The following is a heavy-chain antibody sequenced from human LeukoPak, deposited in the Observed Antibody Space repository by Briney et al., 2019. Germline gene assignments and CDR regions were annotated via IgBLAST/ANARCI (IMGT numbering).Heavy chain of an antibody. J-gene: IGHJ3*02. Sequence: SETLSLTCTVSGGSISSGGYYWSWIRQHPGKGLEWIGYIYYSGSIYYNPSLKSRVTISVDTSKNQFSLKLSSVTAADTAVYYCARVSDDAFDIWGQGTMVTVSS. CDR1: GGSISSGGYY. CDR3: ARVSDDAFDI. V-gene: IGHV4-31*03. CDR2: IYYSGSI.